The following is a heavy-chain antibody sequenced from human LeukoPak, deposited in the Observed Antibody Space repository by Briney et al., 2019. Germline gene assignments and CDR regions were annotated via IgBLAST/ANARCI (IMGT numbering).Heavy chain of an antibody. J-gene: IGHJ4*02. D-gene: IGHD3-3*01. Sequence: SETLSLTCAVYGGSFSGYYWSWIRQPPGKGLEWFGEINHSGSTNYNPSLKSRVTISVDTSKNQFSLKLSSVTAADTAVYYCARGSWSGYFYYFDYWGQGTLVTVSS. CDR3: ARGSWSGYFYYFDY. V-gene: IGHV4-34*01. CDR1: GGSFSGYY. CDR2: INHSGST.